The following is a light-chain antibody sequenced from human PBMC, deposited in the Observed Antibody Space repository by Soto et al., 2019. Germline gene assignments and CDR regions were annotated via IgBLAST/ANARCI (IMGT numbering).Light chain of an antibody. J-gene: IGKJ2*01. V-gene: IGKV1-39*01. Sequence: DIQMTQSPSSLSASVGDRVTITCRTSQTISNYLNWYQQRPGKAPKLLIYATSSLQSGVPSRFSGSGSGTDITLTISSLQPEDFATYYCQQSYSNPPTFGQGTKLEIK. CDR1: QTISNY. CDR2: ATS. CDR3: QQSYSNPPT.